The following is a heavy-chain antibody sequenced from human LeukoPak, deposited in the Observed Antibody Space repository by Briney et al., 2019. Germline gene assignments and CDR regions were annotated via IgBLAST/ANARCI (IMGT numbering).Heavy chain of an antibody. D-gene: IGHD3-10*02. J-gene: IGHJ6*04. Sequence: WGSLRLSCAASGFTFSSYEMNWVRQAPGKGLEWVSYISSSGSTIYYADSVKGRFTISRDNAKNSLYLQMNSLRAEDTAVYYCAELGITMVGGVWGKGTTVTISS. V-gene: IGHV3-48*03. CDR2: ISSSGSTI. CDR3: AELGITMVGGV. CDR1: GFTFSSYE.